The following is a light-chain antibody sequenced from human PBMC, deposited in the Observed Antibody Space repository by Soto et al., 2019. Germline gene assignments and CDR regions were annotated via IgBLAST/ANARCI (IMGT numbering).Light chain of an antibody. Sequence: DIQMTQSPSTLSASVGDRVTITCRASQSISTWLAWYQQKPGKAPKLLIYKASNLESGVPSRFSGSGSGTKFFLTFISLQPDDSATYYCQQYINRWTFGQGTKVDIK. V-gene: IGKV1-5*03. CDR3: QQYINRWT. J-gene: IGKJ1*01. CDR1: QSISTW. CDR2: KAS.